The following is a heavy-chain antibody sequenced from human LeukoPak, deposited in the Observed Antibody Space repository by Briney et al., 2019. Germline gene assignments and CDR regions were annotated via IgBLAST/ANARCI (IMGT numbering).Heavy chain of an antibody. V-gene: IGHV4-61*02. D-gene: IGHD3-22*01. CDR3: ARDPQIVDRRSYWHFDL. CDR2: IYTSGST. Sequence: SETLSLTCTVSGGSISSGSYYWSWIRQPAGKGLEWIGRIYTSGSTNYNPSLKSRVTISVDTSKNQFSLKLSSVTAADTAVYYCARDPQIVDRRSYWHFDLWGRGTLVTVSS. J-gene: IGHJ2*01. CDR1: GGSISSGSYY.